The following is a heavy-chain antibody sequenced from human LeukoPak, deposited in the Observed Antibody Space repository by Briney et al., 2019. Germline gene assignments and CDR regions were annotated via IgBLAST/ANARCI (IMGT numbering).Heavy chain of an antibody. CDR3: ARTPFNIVVVPAAIEVQSNFYMDV. Sequence: GGSLRLSCAASGFTFSDHYMSWIRQAPGKGLEWVSSISNSGSTIYYADSVKGRFTISRDNAKNSLYLQMNSLRAEDTAVYYCARTPFNIVVVPAAIEVQSNFYMDVWGKGTTVTISS. V-gene: IGHV3-11*01. D-gene: IGHD2-2*01. J-gene: IGHJ6*03. CDR1: GFTFSDHY. CDR2: ISNSGSTI.